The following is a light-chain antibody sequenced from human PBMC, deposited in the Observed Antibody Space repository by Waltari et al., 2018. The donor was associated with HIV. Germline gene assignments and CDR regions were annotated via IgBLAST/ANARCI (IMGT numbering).Light chain of an antibody. CDR1: SNNVAHHG. CDR3: SAWDSSLSAVV. V-gene: IGLV10-54*04. CDR2: RNN. J-gene: IGLJ3*02. Sequence: QAGLTQPPSVSKDLRQTATLPCTGNSNNVAHHGAAWLQQHQGHPPKLLSYRNNNRPSGISERFSASRSGNTASLTITGLQPEDEADYYCSAWDSSLSAVVFGGGTKLTVL.